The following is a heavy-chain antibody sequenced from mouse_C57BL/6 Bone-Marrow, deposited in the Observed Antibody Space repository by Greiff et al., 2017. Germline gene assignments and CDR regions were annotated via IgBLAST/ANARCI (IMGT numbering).Heavy chain of an antibody. J-gene: IGHJ3*01. CDR1: GYSITSGYY. CDR2: ISYDGSN. V-gene: IGHV3-6*01. D-gene: IGHD1-2*01. CDR3: AYGEG. Sequence: EVKVEESGPGLVKPSQSLSLTCSVTGYSITSGYYWNWIRQFPGNKLEWMGYISYDGSNNYNPSLKNRISITRDTSKNQFFLKLNSVTTEDTATYYCAYGEGWGQGTLVTVSA.